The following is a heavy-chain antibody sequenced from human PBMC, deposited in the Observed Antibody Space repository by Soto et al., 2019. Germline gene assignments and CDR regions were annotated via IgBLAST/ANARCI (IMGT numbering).Heavy chain of an antibody. CDR2: ISSSSSTI. J-gene: IGHJ6*02. Sequence: GGSLRLSCAASEFTFSSYSMNWVRQAPGKGLEWVSYISSSSSTIYYADSVKGRFTISRDNAKNSLYLQMNSLRDEDTAVYYCARRHCTNGVCLPWNYYYGMDVWGQGTTVTVSS. D-gene: IGHD2-8*01. V-gene: IGHV3-48*02. CDR3: ARRHCTNGVCLPWNYYYGMDV. CDR1: EFTFSSYS.